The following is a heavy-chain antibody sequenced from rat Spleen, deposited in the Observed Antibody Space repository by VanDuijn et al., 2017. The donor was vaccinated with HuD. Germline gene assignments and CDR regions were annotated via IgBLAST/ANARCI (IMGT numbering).Heavy chain of an antibody. Sequence: EVQLVESGGGLVQPGRSLKLSCAASGFTFSNYGMAWVRQAPTKGLEWVASITNSGGSTYYRDSVKGRFTISRDNAKSTLYLQMDSLRSEDTATYYCTTPNYWGQGVMVTVSS. J-gene: IGHJ2*01. CDR2: ITNSGGST. V-gene: IGHV5-27*01. CDR3: TTPNY. CDR1: GFTFSNYG.